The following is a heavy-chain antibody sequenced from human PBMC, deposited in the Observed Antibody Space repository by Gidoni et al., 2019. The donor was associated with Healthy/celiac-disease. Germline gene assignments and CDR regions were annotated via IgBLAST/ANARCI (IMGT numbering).Heavy chain of an antibody. V-gene: IGHV3-23*01. D-gene: IGHD3-3*01. CDR3: AKVLDFGVVHYYYGMDV. CDR2: ISGSGGRT. CDR1: GFTFSSYA. Sequence: EVQLLESGGGLVQPGGSLRLSCAASGFTFSSYAMSWVRQAPGKGLEWVSAISGSGGRTYYADSVKGRFTISRDNSKNTLYLQMNSLRAEDTAVYYCAKVLDFGVVHYYYGMDVWGQGTTVTVSS. J-gene: IGHJ6*02.